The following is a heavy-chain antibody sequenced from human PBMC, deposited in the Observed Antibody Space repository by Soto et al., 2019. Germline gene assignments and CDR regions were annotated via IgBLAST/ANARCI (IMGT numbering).Heavy chain of an antibody. CDR2: MNPNSGNT. V-gene: IGHV1-8*01. Sequence: ASVKVSCKASGYTFTSYDINWVRQATGQGLEWMGWMNPNSGNTGYAQKFQGRVTMTRNTSISTAYMELSSLRSEDTAMYYCARVALPESTRGYSPKKIHYGMDVWGQGTTVTLS. J-gene: IGHJ6*02. CDR3: ARVALPESTRGYSPKKIHYGMDV. CDR1: GYTFTSYD. D-gene: IGHD5-18*01.